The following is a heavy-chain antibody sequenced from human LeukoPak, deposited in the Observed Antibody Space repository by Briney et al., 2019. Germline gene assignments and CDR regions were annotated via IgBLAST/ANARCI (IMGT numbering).Heavy chain of an antibody. D-gene: IGHD3-9*01. Sequence: SETLSLTCTVSGGSISSSSYYWSWIRQPPGKGLEWIGYIYYSGSTNYNPSLKSRVTISVDTSKNQFSLKLSSVTAADTAVYYCARGRRVYDILTGYYSYYFDYWDQGTLVTVSS. V-gene: IGHV4-61*01. CDR1: GGSISSSSYY. CDR2: IYYSGST. CDR3: ARGRRVYDILTGYYSYYFDY. J-gene: IGHJ4*02.